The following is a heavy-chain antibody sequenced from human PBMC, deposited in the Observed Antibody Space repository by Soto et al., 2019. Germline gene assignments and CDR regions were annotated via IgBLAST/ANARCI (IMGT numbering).Heavy chain of an antibody. D-gene: IGHD6-6*01. CDR2: IVVGSGNT. CDR1: GFTFTSSA. CDR3: AAVSLYSSSDSPFDY. V-gene: IGHV1-58*02. Sequence: GASVKVSCKASGFTFTSSAMQWVRQARGQRLEWIGWIVVGSGNTNYAQKFQERVTITRDMSTSTAYMELSSLRSEDTAVYYCAAVSLYSSSDSPFDYWGRGTLVTVSS. J-gene: IGHJ4*02.